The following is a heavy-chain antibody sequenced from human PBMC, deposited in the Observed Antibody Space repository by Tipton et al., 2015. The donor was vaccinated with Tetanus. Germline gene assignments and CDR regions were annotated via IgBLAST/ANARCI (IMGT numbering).Heavy chain of an antibody. Sequence: SLRLSCAASGFTFSSYAMSWVRQAPGKGLEWVSAISGSGGSTYYADSVKGRFTISRDNSKNTLYLQMNSLRAEDTAVYYCAKDLSGGSVGFNFDYWGQGTLVTVSS. V-gene: IGHV3-23*01. J-gene: IGHJ4*02. D-gene: IGHD2-15*01. CDR1: GFTFSSYA. CDR2: ISGSGGST. CDR3: AKDLSGGSVGFNFDY.